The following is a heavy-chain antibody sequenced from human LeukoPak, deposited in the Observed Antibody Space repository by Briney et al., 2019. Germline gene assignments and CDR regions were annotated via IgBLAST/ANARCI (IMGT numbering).Heavy chain of an antibody. CDR3: ARHDITGPES. J-gene: IGHJ4*02. Sequence: SETQSLTCTGSGGSISSRSNNWGWIRQPPGKGLEWIGSTYNSGSNQYNPSLRNRVTISVDTSKNQFSLKLSSVTAADTAVYYCARHDITGPESWGQGTLVTVSS. CDR1: GGSISSRSNN. CDR2: TYNSGSN. D-gene: IGHD1-20*01. V-gene: IGHV4-39*01.